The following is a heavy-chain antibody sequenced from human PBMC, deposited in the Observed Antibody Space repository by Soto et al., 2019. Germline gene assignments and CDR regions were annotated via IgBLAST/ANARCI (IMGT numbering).Heavy chain of an antibody. CDR3: ARMSSGGYSGYYYYYYMDV. D-gene: IGHD5-12*01. J-gene: IGHJ6*03. Sequence: SETLSLTCTVSGGSISSYYWSWIRQPPGKGLEWIGYIYYSGSTNYNPSLKSRVTISVDTSKNQFSLKLSSVTAADTAVYYCARMSSGGYSGYYYYYYMDVWGKGTTVTVSS. V-gene: IGHV4-59*01. CDR1: GGSISSYY. CDR2: IYYSGST.